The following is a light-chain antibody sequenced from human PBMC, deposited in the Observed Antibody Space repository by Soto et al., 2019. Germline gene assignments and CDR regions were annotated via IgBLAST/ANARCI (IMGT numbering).Light chain of an antibody. J-gene: IGKJ1*01. CDR2: GAS. CDR3: QQYIHWPRT. Sequence: EIVMTQAPATLSVSPGERATLSCRASQSVSSNLAWYQQKPGQAPRLLIYGASTRATAIPARFSGSGSGTEFTLAISSLQSEDFAVYYCQQYIHWPRTFGQGTNVEIK. CDR1: QSVSSN. V-gene: IGKV3-15*01.